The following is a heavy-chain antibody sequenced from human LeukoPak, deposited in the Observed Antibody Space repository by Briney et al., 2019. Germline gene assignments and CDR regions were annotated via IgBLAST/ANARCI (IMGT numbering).Heavy chain of an antibody. D-gene: IGHD1-26*01. J-gene: IGHJ4*02. CDR3: ARGGGRYSVDY. Sequence: SVKVSCKASGYTFIDYYMHWVRQAPGQGLEWRGWISPNSGGTKYIQKFQGRVTMTRDTSITKVYMELSGLSFDDTAVYYCARGGGRYSVDYWGQGTLVIVSS. CDR2: ISPNSGGT. V-gene: IGHV1-2*02. CDR1: GYTFIDYY.